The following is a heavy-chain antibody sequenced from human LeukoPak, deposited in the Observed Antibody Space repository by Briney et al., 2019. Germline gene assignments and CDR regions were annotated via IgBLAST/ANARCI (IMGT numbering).Heavy chain of an antibody. Sequence: GESLKISCKGSGYSSTSYWIGWVRQMPGKGLEWMGIIYPGDSDTRYSPSFQGQVTISADKSISTAYLQWSSLKASDTAMYYCARLGIFGVVIRAYFDYWGQGTLVTVSS. CDR2: IYPGDSDT. D-gene: IGHD3-3*01. CDR1: GYSSTSYW. V-gene: IGHV5-51*01. J-gene: IGHJ4*02. CDR3: ARLGIFGVVIRAYFDY.